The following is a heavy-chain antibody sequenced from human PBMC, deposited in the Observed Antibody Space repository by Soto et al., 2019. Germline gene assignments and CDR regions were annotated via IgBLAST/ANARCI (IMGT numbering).Heavy chain of an antibody. CDR1: GYTFTSYD. J-gene: IGHJ3*02. D-gene: IGHD6-19*01. Sequence: ASVKVSCKASGYTFTSYDINWVRQATGQGLEWMGWMNPNSGNTGYAQKFQGSVTMTRNTSISTAYMELSSLRSEDTAVYYCASMKWLSDPDDFDIWGQGTMVIVSS. V-gene: IGHV1-8*01. CDR2: MNPNSGNT. CDR3: ASMKWLSDPDDFDI.